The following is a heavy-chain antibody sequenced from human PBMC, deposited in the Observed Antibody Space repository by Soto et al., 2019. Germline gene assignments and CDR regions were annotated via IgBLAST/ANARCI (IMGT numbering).Heavy chain of an antibody. J-gene: IGHJ6*03. CDR2: ISAYNGNT. CDR3: ARRVGRYYYGSGSRTSYYYYYMDV. Sequence: ASVKVSCKASGYTFTSYGISWVRQAPGQGLEWMGWISAYNGNTNYAQKLQGRVTMTTDTSTSTAYMELRSLRSDDTAVYYCARRVGRYYYGSGSRTSYYYYYMDVWGKGTTVTVSS. V-gene: IGHV1-18*01. CDR1: GYTFTSYG. D-gene: IGHD3-10*01.